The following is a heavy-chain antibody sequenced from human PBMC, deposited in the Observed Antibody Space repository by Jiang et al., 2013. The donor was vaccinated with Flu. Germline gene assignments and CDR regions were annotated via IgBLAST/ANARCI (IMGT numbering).Heavy chain of an antibody. CDR1: GGSISSYY. CDR2: IYYGGGT. V-gene: IGHV4-59*13. CDR3: ARVLGEWELLLEL. J-gene: IGHJ4*02. D-gene: IGHD1-26*01. Sequence: GSGLVKPSETLSLTCTVSGGSISSYYWSWLRQPPGKGLEWIGYIYYGGGTNYNPSLKSRITMSVDTSKNQFSLKLSSVTAADTAVYYCARVLGEWELLLELWGQGTLVTVSS.